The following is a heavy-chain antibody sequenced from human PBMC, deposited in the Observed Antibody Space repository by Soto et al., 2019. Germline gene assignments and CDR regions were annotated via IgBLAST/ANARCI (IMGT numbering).Heavy chain of an antibody. J-gene: IGHJ4*02. V-gene: IGHV2-5*02. CDR1: VFSLSTAAVG. CDR2: IYWDDDK. Sequence: SGPTLVNPTQTLTLTCPFSVFSLSTAAVGVGWLRQPPGKALDWLAVIYWDDDKRYSPSLKSRLTITKNTSKYQVLLTMTNMDPVDTATYFCARANYRVSTFDDWGQGALVTVSS. CDR3: ARANYRVSTFDD. D-gene: IGHD3-10*01.